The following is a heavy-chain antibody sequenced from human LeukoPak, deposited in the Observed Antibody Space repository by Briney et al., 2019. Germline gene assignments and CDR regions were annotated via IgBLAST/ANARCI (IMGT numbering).Heavy chain of an antibody. CDR1: GGSFSGYY. D-gene: IGHD5-18*01. Sequence: SETLSLTCAVYGGSFSGYYWSWIRQPPGKGLEWIGEINHSGSTNYNPSLKSRVTISVDTSKNQFSLKLSPVTAADTAVYYCARGSTAMVFWGQGTLVTVSS. V-gene: IGHV4-34*01. J-gene: IGHJ4*02. CDR3: ARGSTAMVF. CDR2: INHSGST.